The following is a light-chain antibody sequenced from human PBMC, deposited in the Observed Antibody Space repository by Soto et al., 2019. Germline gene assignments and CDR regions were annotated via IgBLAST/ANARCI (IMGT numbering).Light chain of an antibody. V-gene: IGKV3-20*01. CDR1: QSVSSNF. CDR2: GAS. CDR3: QQHGSSPQT. Sequence: EIVLTQSPATLSLSPGERATLSCRASQSVSSNFLAWYQQKPGQAPRLLIYGASTRATGIPDRFSGSGSGTGFTLTISRLEAEDFAVYYCQQHGSSPQTFGPGTKVDIK. J-gene: IGKJ3*01.